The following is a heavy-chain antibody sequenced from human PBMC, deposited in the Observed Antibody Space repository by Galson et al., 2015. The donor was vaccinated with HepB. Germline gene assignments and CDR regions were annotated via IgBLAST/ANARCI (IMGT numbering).Heavy chain of an antibody. CDR3: ARRLTYYYGSGSYYVFDY. Sequence: QSGAEVKKPGESLRISCKGSGYSFTSYWTSWVRQMPGKGLEWMGRIDPSDSYTNYSPSFQGHVTISADKSISTAYLQWSSLKASDTAMYYCARRLTYYYGSGSYYVFDYWGQGTLVTVSS. V-gene: IGHV5-10-1*01. J-gene: IGHJ4*02. D-gene: IGHD3-10*01. CDR2: IDPSDSYT. CDR1: GYSFTSYW.